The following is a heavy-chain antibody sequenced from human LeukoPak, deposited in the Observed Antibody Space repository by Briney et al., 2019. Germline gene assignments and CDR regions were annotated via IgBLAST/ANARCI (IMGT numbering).Heavy chain of an antibody. CDR1: GYTFTGHH. J-gene: IGHJ5*02. CDR3: AQNLAS. V-gene: IGHV1-2*06. D-gene: IGHD3-3*02. Sequence: ASVKVSCKASGYTFTGHHMHWVRQAPGQGLEWMGRIHPNSGDTIYAQIFQGRVTMTRDTSVSTAYMELSSLTSGDTAVYYCAQNLASWGQGTLVTVSS. CDR2: IHPNSGDT.